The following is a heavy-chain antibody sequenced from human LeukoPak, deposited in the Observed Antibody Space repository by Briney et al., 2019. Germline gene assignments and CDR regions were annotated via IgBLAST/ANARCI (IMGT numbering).Heavy chain of an antibody. CDR2: ISSSSSTI. V-gene: IGHV3-48*01. CDR3: ARASDRKGYNYYMDV. J-gene: IGHJ6*03. Sequence: GGSLRLSCAASGFTFGSYSMNWVRQAPGKGLEWVSYISSSSSTIYYADSVKGRFTISRDNAKNSLYLQMNSLRAEDTAVYYCARASDRKGYNYYMDVWGKGTTVTVSS. CDR1: GFTFGSYS.